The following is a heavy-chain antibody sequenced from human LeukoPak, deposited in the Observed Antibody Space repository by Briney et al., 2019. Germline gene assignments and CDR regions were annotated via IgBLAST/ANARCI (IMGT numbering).Heavy chain of an antibody. CDR2: IYYSGST. CDR1: GGSISSSSYY. CDR3: ARDSDDLIAAAPRGGY. D-gene: IGHD6-13*01. J-gene: IGHJ4*02. Sequence: SETLSLTCTVSGGSISSSSYYWGWIRQPPGKGLEWIGSIYYSGSTYYNPSLKSRVTISVDTSKNQFSLKLSSVTAADTAVYYCARDSDDLIAAAPRGGYWGQGTLVTVSS. V-gene: IGHV4-39*07.